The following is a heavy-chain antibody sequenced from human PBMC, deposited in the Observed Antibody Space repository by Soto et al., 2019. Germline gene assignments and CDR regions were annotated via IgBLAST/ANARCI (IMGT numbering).Heavy chain of an antibody. CDR1: GFTFSSYS. Sequence: GGSLRLSCAASGFTFSSYSMNWVRQAPGKGLEWVSAISGSGGSTYYADSVKGRFTISRDNSKNTLYLQMNSLRAEDTAVYYCAKARLLWFGELFDYWGQGTLVTVSS. CDR2: ISGSGGST. D-gene: IGHD3-10*01. J-gene: IGHJ4*02. V-gene: IGHV3-23*01. CDR3: AKARLLWFGELFDY.